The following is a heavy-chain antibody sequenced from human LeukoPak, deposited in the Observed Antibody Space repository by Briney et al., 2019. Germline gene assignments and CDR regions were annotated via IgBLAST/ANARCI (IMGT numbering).Heavy chain of an antibody. D-gene: IGHD3-22*01. CDR2: ISGSGGST. CDR1: GFTFSSYA. CDR3: AKGGPLPHDYDSSGYPS. J-gene: IGHJ4*02. V-gene: IGHV3-23*01. Sequence: PGGSLRLSCAASGFTFSSYAMSWVRQAPGKGLEWVSAISGSGGSTYYADSVKGRFTISRDNSKNTLYLQVNSLRAEDTAVYYCAKGGPLPHDYDSSGYPSWGQGTLVTVSS.